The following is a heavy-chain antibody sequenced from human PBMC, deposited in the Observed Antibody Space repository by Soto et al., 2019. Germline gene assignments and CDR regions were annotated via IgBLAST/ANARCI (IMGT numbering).Heavy chain of an antibody. V-gene: IGHV4-39*01. J-gene: IGHJ6*02. CDR1: GGSISSSSYY. CDR2: IYYSGST. Sequence: PSETLSLTCTVSGGSISSSSYYWGWIRQPPGKGLEWIGSIYYSGSTYYNPSLKSRVTISVDTSKNQLSLKLSSVTAADTAVYYCARRGGGAMVYYYYGMDVWGQGTTVTVSS. CDR3: ARRGGGAMVYYYYGMDV. D-gene: IGHD5-18*01.